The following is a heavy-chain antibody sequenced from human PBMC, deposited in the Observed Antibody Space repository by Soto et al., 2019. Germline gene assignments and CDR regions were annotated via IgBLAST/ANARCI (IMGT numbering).Heavy chain of an antibody. CDR3: ARDIVMSVSLSVWFGESGPFDY. CDR2: ISYDGSNK. CDR1: GFTFSSYA. J-gene: IGHJ4*02. D-gene: IGHD3-10*01. V-gene: IGHV3-30-3*01. Sequence: VGSLRLSCAASGFTFSSYAMHWVRQAPGKGLEWVAVISYDGSNKYYADSVKGRFTISRDNSKNTLYLQMNSLRAEDTAVYYCARDIVMSVSLSVWFGESGPFDYWGQGTLVTVSS.